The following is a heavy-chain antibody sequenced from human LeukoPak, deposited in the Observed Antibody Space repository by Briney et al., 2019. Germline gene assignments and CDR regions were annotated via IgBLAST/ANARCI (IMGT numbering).Heavy chain of an antibody. D-gene: IGHD3-16*01. Sequence: ASVKVSCKASGYTFTGYSMHWVRQASGQGLEWMGWINLNSGGTNYVQKFQGRVTMTRDTSISTAYMELSSLRSDDTAVHYCARVGGWKLGPVYYFDYWGQGTLVTVSS. CDR2: INLNSGGT. V-gene: IGHV1-2*02. CDR1: GYTFTGYS. CDR3: ARVGGWKLGPVYYFDY. J-gene: IGHJ4*02.